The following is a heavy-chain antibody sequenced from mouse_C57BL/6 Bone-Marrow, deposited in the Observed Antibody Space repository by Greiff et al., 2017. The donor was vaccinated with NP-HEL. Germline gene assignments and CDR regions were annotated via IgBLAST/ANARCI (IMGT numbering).Heavy chain of an antibody. V-gene: IGHV5-17*01. CDR1: GFTFSDYG. CDR2: ISSGSSTI. D-gene: IGHD2-5*01. Sequence: EVKLVESGGGLVKPGGSLKLSCAASGFTFSDYGMHWVRQAPEKGLEWVAYISSGSSTIYYADTVKGRFTISRDNAKNTLFLQMTSLRSEDTGMYYCARPVYYSNFAYWGQGTLVTVSA. J-gene: IGHJ3*01. CDR3: ARPVYYSNFAY.